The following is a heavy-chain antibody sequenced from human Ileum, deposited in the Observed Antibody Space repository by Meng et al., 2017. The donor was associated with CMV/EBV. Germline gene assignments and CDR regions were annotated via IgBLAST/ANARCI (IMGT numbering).Heavy chain of an antibody. CDR1: GASINDRSYY. Sequence: GSLRLSCTVSGASINDRSYYFGWIRRTPGRGLEWIGTLAHTGNTYYNPSLRGRVTISLDMSKNQFSLELTSVTAADAAVYYCDCHNGDYYFFYGMDVWDQGTTVTVSS. V-gene: IGHV4-39*07. D-gene: IGHD2-21*02. CDR3: DCHNGDYYFFYGMDV. J-gene: IGHJ6*02. CDR2: LAHTGNT.